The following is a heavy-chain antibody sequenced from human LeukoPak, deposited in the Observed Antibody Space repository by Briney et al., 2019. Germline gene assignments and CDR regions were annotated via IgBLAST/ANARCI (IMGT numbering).Heavy chain of an antibody. V-gene: IGHV1-46*01. D-gene: IGHD6-13*01. CDR3: ARGSRKGEYYYYYMDV. CDR1: GYTFTGYY. CDR2: INPNSGST. J-gene: IGHJ6*03. Sequence: ASVKVSCKASGYTFTGYYMHWVRQAPGQGLEWMGWINPNSGSTSYAQKFQGRVTMTRDMSTSTVYMELSSLRSEDTAVYYCARGSRKGEYYYYYMDVWGKGTTVTVSS.